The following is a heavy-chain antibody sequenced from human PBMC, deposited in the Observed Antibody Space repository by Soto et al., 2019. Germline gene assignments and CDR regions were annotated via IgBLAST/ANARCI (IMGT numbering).Heavy chain of an antibody. CDR2: ISPCNGNT. V-gene: IGHV1-18*01. J-gene: IGHJ4*02. D-gene: IGHD1-20*01. Sequence: QVQLVQSGAEVKKPGASVKVSCKASGYTFTSYGISWVRQAPGQGLEWMGWISPCNGNTNYAQKLQGRVTMTTDTSTSTGYMELRSRSSDDTAVYYCAGGGNWNDVEGYWGQGPLVTVSS. CDR3: AGGGNWNDVEGY. CDR1: GYTFTSYG.